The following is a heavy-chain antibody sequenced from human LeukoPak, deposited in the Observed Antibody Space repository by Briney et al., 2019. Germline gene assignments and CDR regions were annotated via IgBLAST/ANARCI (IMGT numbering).Heavy chain of an antibody. V-gene: IGHV4-4*07. CDR2: IYTSGST. CDR1: GGSISSYY. CDR3: ARARCSSTSCPLDY. J-gene: IGHJ4*02. Sequence: PSETLSLTCTVSGGSISSYYWSWIRQPAGKGLEWIGRIYTSGSTNYNPSLKSRVTMSVDTSKNQFSLKLSSVTAADTAVYYCARARCSSTSCPLDYWGQGTLVTVPS. D-gene: IGHD2-2*01.